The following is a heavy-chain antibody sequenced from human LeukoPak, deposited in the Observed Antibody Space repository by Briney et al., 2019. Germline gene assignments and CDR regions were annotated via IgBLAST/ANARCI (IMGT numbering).Heavy chain of an antibody. CDR3: ARHYYDSSGSAYYFDY. CDR2: VRYSGKT. Sequence: SETLSLTCTVSGGSISSSSSYWGWIRQPPGKGLEWIGSVRYSGKTYYNPSLKSRVTMSVDTSKYQFSLRLSSVTAADTAVYSCARHYYDSSGSAYYFDYWGQGTLVTVSS. J-gene: IGHJ4*02. D-gene: IGHD3-22*01. CDR1: GGSISSSSSY. V-gene: IGHV4-39*01.